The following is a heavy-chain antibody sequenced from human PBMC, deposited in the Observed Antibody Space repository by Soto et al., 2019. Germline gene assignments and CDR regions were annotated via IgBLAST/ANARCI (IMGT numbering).Heavy chain of an antibody. D-gene: IGHD6-13*01. CDR1: GFTFSSYW. Sequence: EVQLVESGGGLVQPGGSLRLSCAASGFTFSSYWMHWVRQAPGKGLVWVSRINSDGSSTSYADSVKGRFTISRDNAKNTLYLQMNSLRAEDTAVYYCAREIAAAGTGVRYFVYWGQGTLVTVSS. J-gene: IGHJ4*02. V-gene: IGHV3-74*01. CDR3: AREIAAAGTGVRYFVY. CDR2: INSDGSST.